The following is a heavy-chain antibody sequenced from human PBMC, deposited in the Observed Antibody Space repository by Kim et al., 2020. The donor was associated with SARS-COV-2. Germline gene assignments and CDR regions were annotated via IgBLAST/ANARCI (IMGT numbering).Heavy chain of an antibody. J-gene: IGHJ4*02. CDR3: ARDSLRMSPDYLYFYWLYSYAALDD. V-gene: IGHV3-30*04. CDR1: GFTFSSYA. CDR2: ISYDGSNK. Sequence: GGSLRLSCAASGFTFSSYAMHWVRQAPGKGLEWVAVISYDGSNKYYADSVKGRFTISSDNSKNTLYLQMNSLRAEDTAVYYCARDSLRMSPDYLYFYWLYSYAALDDWGQGTLVTVSS. D-gene: IGHD3-9*01.